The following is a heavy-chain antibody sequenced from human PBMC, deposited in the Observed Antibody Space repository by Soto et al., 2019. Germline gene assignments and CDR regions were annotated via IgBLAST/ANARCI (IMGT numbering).Heavy chain of an antibody. J-gene: IGHJ6*02. CDR3: ARDLYAGTRFESFKYYRMDV. Sequence: QVQLLQSGAEVRKPGSSVTVSCKASGGTFSSNPISWVRQAPGQGLEWMGGIIPIFATPHYARRFLDRVTLTADRSTNTAYMELTGLTTEDTAISYCARDLYAGTRFESFKYYRMDVLGQGTTVTVS. V-gene: IGHV1-69*06. CDR2: IIPIFATP. D-gene: IGHD2-2*01. CDR1: GGTFSSNP.